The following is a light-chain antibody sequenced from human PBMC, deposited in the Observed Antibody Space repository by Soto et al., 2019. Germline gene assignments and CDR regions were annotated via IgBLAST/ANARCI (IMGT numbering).Light chain of an antibody. CDR2: EVN. J-gene: IGLJ2*01. Sequence: QSALTQPASVSGSPGQSITISCTGTSSDVGGYNYVSWYQPHPGKAPKLMIYEVNNRPPGVSNRFSGSKSGNTASLAISGIQPEDEADYYCSSYTTSSLLFGGGTQLTVL. CDR1: SSDVGGYNY. V-gene: IGLV2-14*01. CDR3: SSYTTSSLL.